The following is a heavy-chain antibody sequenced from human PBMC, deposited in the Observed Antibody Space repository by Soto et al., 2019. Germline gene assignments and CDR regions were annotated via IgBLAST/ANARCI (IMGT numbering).Heavy chain of an antibody. CDR2: IYHSGST. CDR3: ARFNSGNYYEAFDV. Sequence: PSETLSLTCAVSGGSISSSNWWSWGRQPPGKGLEWIGEIYHSGSTNYNPSLKSRVTISVDKSKNQFSLKLSSVTAADTAVYYCARFNSGNYYEAFDVWGQGTMVTVSS. J-gene: IGHJ3*01. V-gene: IGHV4-4*02. D-gene: IGHD1-26*01. CDR1: GGSISSSNW.